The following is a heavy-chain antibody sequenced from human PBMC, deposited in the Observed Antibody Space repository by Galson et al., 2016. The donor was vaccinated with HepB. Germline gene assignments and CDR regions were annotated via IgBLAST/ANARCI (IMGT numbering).Heavy chain of an antibody. CDR3: ARWAYRPPLSNWFDP. CDR1: GGTFSNYA. CDR2: IIPIFGTA. D-gene: IGHD1-26*01. J-gene: IGHJ5*02. Sequence: SVKVSCKASGGTFSNYAISWVRQAPGQGLEWMGGIIPIFGTANYAQRFQDRVTITADESTTTAYMELSSLRSEDTAVYYCARWAYRPPLSNWFDPWGQGTLVTVSS. V-gene: IGHV1-69*13.